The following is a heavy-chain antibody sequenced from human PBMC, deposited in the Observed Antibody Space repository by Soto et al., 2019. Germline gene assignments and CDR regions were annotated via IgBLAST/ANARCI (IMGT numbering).Heavy chain of an antibody. CDR3: TTGTLGLYYYYGMDV. D-gene: IGHD7-27*01. V-gene: IGHV3-15*07. Sequence: GGSLRLSCAASGFSISNAWMNWVRQAPGKGLEWVGRIKSKTDGGTTDYAAPVKGRFTISRDDSKNTLYLQMNSLKTEDTAVYYCTTGTLGLYYYYGMDVWGQGTTVTVSS. CDR1: GFSISNAW. J-gene: IGHJ6*02. CDR2: IKSKTDGGTT.